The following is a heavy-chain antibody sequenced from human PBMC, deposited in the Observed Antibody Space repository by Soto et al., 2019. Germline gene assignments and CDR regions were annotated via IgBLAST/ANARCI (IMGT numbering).Heavy chain of an antibody. CDR1: GYTHSSYG. CDR2: INANHGNT. J-gene: IGHJ6*02. V-gene: IGHV1-18*01. CDR3: AICPDYYYGMDV. Sequence: QVQLVQSGGEVKKPGASVKVSRKASGYTHSSYGISWVRQAPGQGLEWMGWINANHGNTNYAQKVQGRVTMTTDTSTSTVYMELRSLRAVDTAVYYCAICPDYYYGMDVWGQGTTVTVSS.